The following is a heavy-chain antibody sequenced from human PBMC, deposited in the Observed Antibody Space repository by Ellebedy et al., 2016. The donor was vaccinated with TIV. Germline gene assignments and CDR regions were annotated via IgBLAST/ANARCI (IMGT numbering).Heavy chain of an antibody. D-gene: IGHD2-15*01. V-gene: IGHV1-46*01. CDR3: ARYSTSGASASFRFDP. Sequence: AASVKVSCKTSGYTFTSYYLHWVRQAPGQGPEWMGIIDPSGGRTTNAQKFQGRVTMTRDTSTSPVYMELSSLRSEDTAVYYCARYSTSGASASFRFDPWGQGTLVIVSS. CDR1: GYTFTSYY. CDR2: IDPSGGRT. J-gene: IGHJ5*02.